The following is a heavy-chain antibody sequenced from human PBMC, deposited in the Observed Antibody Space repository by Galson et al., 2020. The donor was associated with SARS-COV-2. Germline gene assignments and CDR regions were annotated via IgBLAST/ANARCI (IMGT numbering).Heavy chain of an antibody. CDR3: ARGLGSSGWYGGNWFDP. CDR1: GYTFTSYG. Sequence: ASVKVSCKASGYTFTSYGISWVRQAPGQGLEWMGWNSANNGNTNYAHKLQGRVTMTTDTSTSTAYMELRSLRSDDTAVYYCARGLGSSGWYGGNWFDPWGQGTLVTVSS. D-gene: IGHD6-19*01. V-gene: IGHV1-18*01. J-gene: IGHJ5*02. CDR2: NSANNGNT.